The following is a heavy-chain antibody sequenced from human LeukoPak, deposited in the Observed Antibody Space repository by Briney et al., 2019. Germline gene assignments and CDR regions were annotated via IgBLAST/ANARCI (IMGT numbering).Heavy chain of an antibody. D-gene: IGHD2/OR15-2a*01. Sequence: PGGSLRLSCAASGFTFSSYAVNWVRQTPGKGLEWVSAISSSGGTTYYADSVKGRFSISRDNSKNMLYLQMNSLRAGGTAVYYCAKDRNSWPTNFDSWGQGTLVTVSA. CDR1: GFTFSSYA. J-gene: IGHJ4*02. V-gene: IGHV3-23*01. CDR2: ISSSGGTT. CDR3: AKDRNSWPTNFDS.